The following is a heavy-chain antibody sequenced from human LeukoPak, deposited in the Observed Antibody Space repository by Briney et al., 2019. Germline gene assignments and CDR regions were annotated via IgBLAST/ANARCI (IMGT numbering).Heavy chain of an antibody. CDR1: GFTFNNYE. CDR2: ISSSGSTI. D-gene: IGHD3-10*01. Sequence: GGSLRLSCAASGFTFNNYEMNWVRQAPGKGLEWVSYISSSGSTIYYADSVKGRFTISRDNAKNSLYLQMNSLRAEDTAVYYCARDSGGYSYYYYYGMDVWGQRTTVTVSS. V-gene: IGHV3-48*03. J-gene: IGHJ6*02. CDR3: ARDSGGYSYYYYYGMDV.